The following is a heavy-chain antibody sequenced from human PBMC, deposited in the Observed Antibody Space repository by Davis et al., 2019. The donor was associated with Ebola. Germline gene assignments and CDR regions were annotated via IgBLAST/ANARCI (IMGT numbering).Heavy chain of an antibody. D-gene: IGHD4-11*01. CDR1: GFTFSSFA. J-gene: IGHJ4*02. CDR2: ISYDGSNK. V-gene: IGHV3-30*04. CDR3: ARATAPDY. Sequence: PGGSLRLSVSASGFTFSSFAMHGVRQAPGKGLEWVAVISYDGSNKYYADAVKGRFTISRDNSKNTLYLQMNSLRAEDTAVYYCARATAPDYWGQGTLVTVSS.